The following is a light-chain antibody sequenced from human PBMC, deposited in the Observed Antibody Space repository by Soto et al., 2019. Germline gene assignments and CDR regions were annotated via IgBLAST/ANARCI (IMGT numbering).Light chain of an antibody. CDR2: DAS. Sequence: EIVLTQSPATLSLSPGERATLSCRASQSVSSYLAWYQQKPGQAPRLLIYDASNRATGIPARFSGSGSGTDFTLTISGLETEDFAVYFCQQRSNWPSFTFGPGTKVDIK. V-gene: IGKV3-11*01. CDR3: QQRSNWPSFT. J-gene: IGKJ3*01. CDR1: QSVSSY.